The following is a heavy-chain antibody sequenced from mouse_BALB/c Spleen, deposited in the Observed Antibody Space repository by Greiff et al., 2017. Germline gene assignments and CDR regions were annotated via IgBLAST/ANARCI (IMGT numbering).Heavy chain of an antibody. V-gene: IGHV5-6-4*01. Sequence: EVQLVESGGGLVKPGGSLKLSCAASGFTFSSYTMSWVRQTPEKRLEWVATISSGGSYTYYPDSVKGRFTISRDNAKNTLYLQMSSLKSEDTAMYYCTRDGNFAYWGQGTLVTVSA. CDR1: GFTFSSYT. D-gene: IGHD2-1*01. CDR3: TRDGNFAY. CDR2: ISSGGSYT. J-gene: IGHJ3*01.